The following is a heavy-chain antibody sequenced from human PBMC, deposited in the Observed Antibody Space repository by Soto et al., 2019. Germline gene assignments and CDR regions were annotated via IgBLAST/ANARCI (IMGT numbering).Heavy chain of an antibody. CDR1: GFTFSSYA. J-gene: IGHJ4*02. D-gene: IGHD4-4*01. CDR2: MSGSGGST. V-gene: IGHV3-23*01. CDR3: AKVEKVTPEFDY. Sequence: GGSLRLSCAASGFTFSSYAMSWVRQAPGKGLEWVSAMSGSGGSTYYADSVKGRFTISRDSSKNTLYLQMNSLRAEDTAVYYCAKVEKVTPEFDYWGQGPLVTDS.